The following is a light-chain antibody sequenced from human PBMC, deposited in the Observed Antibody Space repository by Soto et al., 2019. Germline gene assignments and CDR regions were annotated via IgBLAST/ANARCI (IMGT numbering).Light chain of an antibody. J-gene: IGKJ2*01. CDR3: QQYGSTPT. V-gene: IGKV3-20*01. Sequence: NVLTQSPGTLSLSPGERATLSCRASQSVTSNYLAWYQQKPGQAPRVLIFSASNRATGVPDRFSGSGSGTDFTLTISRLEPEDFVVYYCQQYGSTPTFGQGSKLEIK. CDR2: SAS. CDR1: QSVTSNY.